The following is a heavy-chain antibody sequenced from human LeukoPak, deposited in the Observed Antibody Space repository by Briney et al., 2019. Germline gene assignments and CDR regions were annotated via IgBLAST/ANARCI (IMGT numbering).Heavy chain of an antibody. J-gene: IGHJ4*02. CDR1: GFTFSNFV. Sequence: GGSLRLSCAASGFTFSNFVMTWVRQAPGKGLEWVSAISGSGGRGTTYYADSAKGRFTISRDDSKNTLYLQMNSLRAEDTAVYYCAKDATQYSGSYYFDYWGQGTLVTVSS. CDR3: AKDATQYSGSYYFDY. CDR2: ISGSGGRGTT. V-gene: IGHV3-23*01. D-gene: IGHD1-26*01.